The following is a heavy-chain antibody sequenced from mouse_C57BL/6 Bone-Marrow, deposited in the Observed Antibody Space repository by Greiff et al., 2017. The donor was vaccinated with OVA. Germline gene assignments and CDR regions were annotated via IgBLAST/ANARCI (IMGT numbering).Heavy chain of an antibody. CDR2: ISDGGSYT. CDR1: GFTFSSYA. J-gene: IGHJ4*01. Sequence: EVMLVESGGGLVKPGGSLKLSCAASGFTFSSYAMSWVRQTPEKRLEWVATISDGGSYTYYPDNVKGRFTISRDNAKNNLYLQMSHLKSEDTAMYYCARGRGYGSSHAMDYWGQGTSVTVSS. V-gene: IGHV5-4*03. CDR3: ARGRGYGSSHAMDY. D-gene: IGHD1-1*01.